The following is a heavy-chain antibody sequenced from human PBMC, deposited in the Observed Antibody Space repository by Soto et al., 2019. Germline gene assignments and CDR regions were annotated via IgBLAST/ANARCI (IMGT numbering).Heavy chain of an antibody. V-gene: IGHV3-33*01. CDR2: IWYDGSNK. J-gene: IGHJ6*02. CDR3: ERERYSFSSYVYSYYYYGMDV. Sequence: HPWGSLRLSCAASGFTFSSYGMHWFRQVPGKGLEWVAVIWYDGSNKYYADSVKGRFTISRDNSKNTLYLQMNSLRAEDTAVYYCERERYSFSSYVYSYYYYGMDVWGQGTTVLSP. D-gene: IGHD6-13*01. CDR1: GFTFSSYG.